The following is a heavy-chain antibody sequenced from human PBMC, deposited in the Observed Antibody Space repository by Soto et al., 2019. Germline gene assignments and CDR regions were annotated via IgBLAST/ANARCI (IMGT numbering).Heavy chain of an antibody. CDR1: GFDFSDYY. CDR2: ISSTSAYT. V-gene: IGHV3-11*05. CDR3: ARDPSRRSPPDY. Sequence: QVQVVESGGGLVKPGGSVRLSCVAAGFDFSDYYMTWFRQAPGKAPEWVSSISSTSAYTKYADSVKGRFTISRDNAKNSVYLQMDSLRAEDTAVYYCARDPSRRSPPDYWGQGTLVTVSS. J-gene: IGHJ4*02.